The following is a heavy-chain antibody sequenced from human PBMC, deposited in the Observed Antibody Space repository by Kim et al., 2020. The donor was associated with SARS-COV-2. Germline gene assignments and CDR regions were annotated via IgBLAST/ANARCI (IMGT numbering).Heavy chain of an antibody. V-gene: IGHV4-34*01. Sequence: SETLSLTCAVYGGSFSGYYWSWIRQPPGKGLEWIGEINHSGSTNYNPSLKSRVTISVDTSKNQFSLKLSSVTAADTAVYYCARGAVLSGYSSSWYVLTLFDYWGQGTLVTVSS. CDR2: INHSGST. CDR3: ARGAVLSGYSSSWYVLTLFDY. J-gene: IGHJ4*02. D-gene: IGHD6-13*01. CDR1: GGSFSGYY.